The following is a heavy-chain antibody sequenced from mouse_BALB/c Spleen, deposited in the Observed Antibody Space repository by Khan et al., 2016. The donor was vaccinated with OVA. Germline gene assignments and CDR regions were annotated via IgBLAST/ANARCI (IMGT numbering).Heavy chain of an antibody. J-gene: IGHJ3*01. CDR3: AREWGAWFPY. Sequence: QVRLQQSGGELARPGASVKLSCKASGYIFTDYNINWVKQRTGQGLEWIGEIYPGSGNTYYNEKFKGKATLTADKSSSTAYMQLSSLTSEDSAVYVCAREWGAWFPYWGQGTLVTVSA. CDR2: IYPGSGNT. CDR1: GYIFTDYN. V-gene: IGHV1-77*01.